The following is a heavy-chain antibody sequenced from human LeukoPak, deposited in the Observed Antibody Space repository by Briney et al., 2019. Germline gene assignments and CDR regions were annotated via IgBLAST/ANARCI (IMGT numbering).Heavy chain of an antibody. Sequence: PGGSLRLSCAASGFTFSSYAMSWVRQAPGKGLEWVSAISGSGGSTYYADSVKGRFTISRDNSRNTLYLQMNSLRAEDTAVYYCAKGPVGTGWYYYGMDVWGQGTTVTVSS. V-gene: IGHV3-23*01. D-gene: IGHD6-13*01. J-gene: IGHJ6*02. CDR2: ISGSGGST. CDR3: AKGPVGTGWYYYGMDV. CDR1: GFTFSSYA.